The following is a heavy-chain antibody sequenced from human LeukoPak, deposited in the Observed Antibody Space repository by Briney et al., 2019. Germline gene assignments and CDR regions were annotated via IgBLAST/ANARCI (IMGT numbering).Heavy chain of an antibody. J-gene: IGHJ4*02. CDR3: ARDREGEYYDYVWGSYRYTVFFDY. D-gene: IGHD3-16*02. V-gene: IGHV3-21*01. Sequence: GSLRLSCAASGFTFSSYSMNWVRQAPGKGLEWVSSISSSSSYIYYADSVKGRFTISRDNAKNSLYLQMNSLRAADMAVYYCARDREGEYYDYVWGSYRYTVFFDYWGQGTLVTVSS. CDR2: ISSSSSYI. CDR1: GFTFSSYS.